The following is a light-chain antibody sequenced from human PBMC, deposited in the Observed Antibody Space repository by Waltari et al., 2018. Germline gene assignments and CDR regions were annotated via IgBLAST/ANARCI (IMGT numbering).Light chain of an antibody. CDR1: QSLTKRY. CDR2: GAS. Sequence: VLTQSPGTLSLFPGDRDTLSCRASQSLTKRYLAWYQQKPGQAPRLLIYGASSRAAGIPDRFSGSGSGTDFTLTISRLEPEDFAVYYCQQYGSSVLYTFGQGTKLEIK. CDR3: QQYGSSVLYT. J-gene: IGKJ2*01. V-gene: IGKV3-20*01.